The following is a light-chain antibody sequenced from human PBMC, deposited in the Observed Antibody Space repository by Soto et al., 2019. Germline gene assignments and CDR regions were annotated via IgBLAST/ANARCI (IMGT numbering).Light chain of an antibody. V-gene: IGLV2-14*01. CDR1: SSDVGDYNY. Sequence: QSVLTQPASVSGSPGQSITISCTGTSSDVGDYNYVSWYQQHPGKAPKLMIYDVSNRPSGVSNRFSGSKSGNTASLTISGLQAEDEADYYCSSYTSTSTLLNVFGTGTKLTVL. CDR3: SSYTSTSTLLNV. CDR2: DVS. J-gene: IGLJ1*01.